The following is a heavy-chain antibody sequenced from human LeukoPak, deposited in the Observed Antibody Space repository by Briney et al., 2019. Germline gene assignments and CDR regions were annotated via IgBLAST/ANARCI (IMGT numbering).Heavy chain of an antibody. CDR1: GGTFSSYA. CDR3: ARGPDFWSGYYPPGDY. D-gene: IGHD3-3*01. Sequence: ASVTVSCKASGGTFSSYAISWVRQAPGQGLEWMGGIIPIFGTANYAQKFQGRVTITADESTSTAYMELSSLRSEDTAVYYCARGPDFWSGYYPPGDYWGQGTLVTVSS. J-gene: IGHJ4*02. V-gene: IGHV1-69*13. CDR2: IIPIFGTA.